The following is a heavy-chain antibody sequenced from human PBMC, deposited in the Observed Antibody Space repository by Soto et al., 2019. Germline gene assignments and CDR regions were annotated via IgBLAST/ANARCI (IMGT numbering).Heavy chain of an antibody. CDR1: GFTFSSYG. J-gene: IGHJ6*02. CDR3: VKDGSSGWPYFDDMDV. Sequence: GGSLRLSCAASGFTFSSYGMHWVRQAPGKGLERVAVILYDGSKKYYADSVKGRFTISRDNSKNTLYLQMSSLRAEDTALYYCVKDGSSGWPYFDDMDVWGQGTTVTVSS. D-gene: IGHD6-19*01. V-gene: IGHV3-30*18. CDR2: ILYDGSKK.